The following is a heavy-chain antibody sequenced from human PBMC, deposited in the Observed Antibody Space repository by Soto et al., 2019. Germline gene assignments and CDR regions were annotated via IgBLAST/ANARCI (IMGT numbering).Heavy chain of an antibody. CDR1: GYTFPSYG. D-gene: IGHD3-3*02. CDR2: ITTYNGNT. J-gene: IGHJ4*02. CDR3: ARIGAFMEWFEMLIDY. V-gene: IGHV1-18*04. Sequence: QVQLVQSGAEMKKPGASVKVSCKASGYTFPSYGVVWVRQAPGQGLEWMGWITTYNGNTKYAEKFEGRVTVTTDTSTNIAYMELRSLKSDDTAVYYCARIGAFMEWFEMLIDYWGQGTLVTVSS.